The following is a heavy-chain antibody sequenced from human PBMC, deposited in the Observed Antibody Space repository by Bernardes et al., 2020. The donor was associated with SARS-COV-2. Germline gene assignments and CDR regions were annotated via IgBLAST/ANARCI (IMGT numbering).Heavy chain of an antibody. CDR3: TRKHSDISASYSGSGDFQR. Sequence: GGSLRLSCAASGFTFSRYWMHWVRQAPGKGLVWVSRIDSDGSSTSYADAVKGRFTMSRDNAKNTLYLQMNSLTAEDTAVYYCTRKHSDISASYSGSGDFQRWGQGNLVTVSS. CDR2: IDSDGSST. V-gene: IGHV3-74*01. J-gene: IGHJ1*01. CDR1: GFTFSRYW. D-gene: IGHD3-10*01.